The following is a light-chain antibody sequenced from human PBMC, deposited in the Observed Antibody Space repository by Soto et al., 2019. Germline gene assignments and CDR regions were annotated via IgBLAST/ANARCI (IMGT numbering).Light chain of an antibody. CDR1: QNIFSW. CDR2: KAS. V-gene: IGKV1-5*03. J-gene: IGKJ2*03. Sequence: IQMTQSPSTLSASVGDRVTIACRASQNIFSWLAWYQQKPGKAPKLLIYKASSLESGVPSRYSGSGSGTEFTLTISGLQPDDLATYYCQQYNSFPYSFGQGTKLEIK. CDR3: QQYNSFPYS.